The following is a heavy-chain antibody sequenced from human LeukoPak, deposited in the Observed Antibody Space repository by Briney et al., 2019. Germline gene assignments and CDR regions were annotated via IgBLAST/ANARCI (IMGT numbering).Heavy chain of an antibody. J-gene: IGHJ4*02. CDR3: AREQVDTAMVTDY. CDR1: GGTFSSYA. D-gene: IGHD5-18*01. Sequence: SVKVSCKASGGTFSSYAIIWVRQAPGQGLEWMGRIIPIFGTANYAQKFQGRVTITTDESTSTAYMELSSLRSEDTAVYYCAREQVDTAMVTDYWGQGTLVTVSS. CDR2: IIPIFGTA. V-gene: IGHV1-69*05.